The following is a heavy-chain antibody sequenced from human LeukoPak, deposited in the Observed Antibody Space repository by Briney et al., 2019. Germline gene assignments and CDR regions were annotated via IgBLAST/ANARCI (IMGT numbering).Heavy chain of an antibody. V-gene: IGHV1-3*01. CDR3: AREEIGDDILTGYYYY. D-gene: IGHD3-9*01. Sequence: ASVKVSCKASGYTFTSYAMHWVRQAPGQRLEWTGWINAGNGNTKYSQKFQGRVTITRDTSASTAYMELSSLRSEDTAVYYCAREEIGDDILTGYYYYWGQGTLVTVSS. CDR1: GYTFTSYA. J-gene: IGHJ4*02. CDR2: INAGNGNT.